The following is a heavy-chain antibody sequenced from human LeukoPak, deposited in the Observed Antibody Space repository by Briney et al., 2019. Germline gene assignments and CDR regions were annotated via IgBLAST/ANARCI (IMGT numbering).Heavy chain of an antibody. CDR2: INHSGST. V-gene: IGHV4-34*01. CDR1: GGSFSGYY. Sequence: SETLSLTCAVYGGSFSGYYWSWIRQPPGKGLEWIGEINHSGSTNYNPSLKSRVAISVDTSKNQFSLKLSSVTAADTAVYYCARGRAPVPAAPTGRAFDIWGQGTMVTVSS. CDR3: ARGRAPVPAAPTGRAFDI. J-gene: IGHJ3*02. D-gene: IGHD2-2*01.